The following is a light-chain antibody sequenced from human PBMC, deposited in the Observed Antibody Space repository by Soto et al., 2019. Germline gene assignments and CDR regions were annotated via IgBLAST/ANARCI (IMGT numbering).Light chain of an antibody. CDR2: DVS. CDR1: SSDIGGYNY. Sequence: QSVLAQPASVSASPGQSITISCTGTSSDIGGYNYVSWYQQYPDKAPQLMIYDVSNRPSGVSNRFSGSKSGNTASLTISGLQPEDEADYYCSSYTSNSNVVFGGGTKLTVL. V-gene: IGLV2-14*03. J-gene: IGLJ2*01. CDR3: SSYTSNSNVV.